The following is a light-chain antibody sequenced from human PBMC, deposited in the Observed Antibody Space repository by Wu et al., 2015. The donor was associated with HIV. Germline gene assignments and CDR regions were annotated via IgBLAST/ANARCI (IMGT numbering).Light chain of an antibody. CDR2: DAS. V-gene: IGKV3-20*01. Sequence: EIVLTQSPGTLSLSPGERATLSCRASQSLSAKFLAWYQQKPGQAPRLLIYDASSRATGTPDRFSSSGSGTDFTLTISRLEPEDFAVYYCQQYDIAPRSFGQGSKLEIK. CDR3: QQYDIAPRS. CDR1: QSLSAKF. J-gene: IGKJ2*03.